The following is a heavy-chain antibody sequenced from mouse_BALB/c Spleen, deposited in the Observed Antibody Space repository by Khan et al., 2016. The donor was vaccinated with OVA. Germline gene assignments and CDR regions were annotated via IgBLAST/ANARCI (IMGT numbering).Heavy chain of an antibody. Sequence: EVQLQESGPGLVKPSQSLSLTCTVTGYSITSDYAWNWIRQFPGNILEWMGYITNSGSTNYNPSFKSRISLTRDTSKNQSFLQFNSLTTEDTATYYCASEQGRYYAMDYWGQGTSVTVSS. CDR1: GYSITSDYA. CDR2: ITNSGST. J-gene: IGHJ4*01. CDR3: ASEQGRYYAMDY. V-gene: IGHV3-2*02. D-gene: IGHD4-1*01.